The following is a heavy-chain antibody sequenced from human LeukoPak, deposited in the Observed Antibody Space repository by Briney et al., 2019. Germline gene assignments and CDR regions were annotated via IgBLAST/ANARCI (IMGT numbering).Heavy chain of an antibody. CDR1: GGSISHYY. D-gene: IGHD3-16*02. Sequence: SETLSLTCTVSGGSISHYYWSWIRQPAGKGLEWIGRIYTTGSTNYNPSLKSRVTISVDASKNQFSLRLSSVTAADTAVYYCARGRGVYDYVWGSYRPFDYWGQGTLVTVSS. CDR3: ARGRGVYDYVWGSYRPFDY. CDR2: IYTTGST. J-gene: IGHJ4*02. V-gene: IGHV4-4*07.